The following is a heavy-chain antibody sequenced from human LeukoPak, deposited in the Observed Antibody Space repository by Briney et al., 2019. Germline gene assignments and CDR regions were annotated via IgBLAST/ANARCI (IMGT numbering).Heavy chain of an antibody. J-gene: IGHJ5*02. CDR2: IYTSGST. V-gene: IGHV4-61*02. CDR1: GASISSGNYY. D-gene: IGHD3-9*01. Sequence: SETLSLTCTVSGASISSGNYYWSWVRQPAGKGLEWIGRIYTSGSTNYNPSLKSRVTISVDTSKNQFSLKLRSVTAADTAVYYCARLTGYSSESWFDPWGQGTLVTVSS. CDR3: ARLTGYSSESWFDP.